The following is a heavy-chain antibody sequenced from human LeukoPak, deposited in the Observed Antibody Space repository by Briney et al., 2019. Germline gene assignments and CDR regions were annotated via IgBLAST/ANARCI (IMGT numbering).Heavy chain of an antibody. J-gene: IGHJ4*02. CDR3: ARDHYRRNDY. D-gene: IGHD1-26*01. V-gene: IGHV3-23*01. CDR1: GFTFSSYA. Sequence: GGSLRLSCAASGFTFSSYAMSWVRQAPGKGLEWVSAITGSGGSTDYADSVKGRFTVSRDNAKNSLYLQMNSLRDEDTAVYYCARDHYRRNDYWGQGTLVTVSS. CDR2: ITGSGGST.